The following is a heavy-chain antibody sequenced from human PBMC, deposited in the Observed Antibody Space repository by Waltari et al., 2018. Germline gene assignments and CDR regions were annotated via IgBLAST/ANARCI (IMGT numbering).Heavy chain of an antibody. J-gene: IGHJ4*02. Sequence: EGQHVESGGGLTKQRWYTRVSCPGCEFTFRELVMSWVRQAPGKGLEWVAFARSKNYGGIPEYAASVKGRFTVSRDDSKSIAYLQMDSLKPEDTAVYYCGRGRTVPGAKYYSDYWGQGTLVTVSS. CDR1: EFTFRELV. CDR3: GRGRTVPGAKYYSDY. CDR2: ARSKNYGGIP. V-gene: IGHV3-49*04. D-gene: IGHD2-2*01.